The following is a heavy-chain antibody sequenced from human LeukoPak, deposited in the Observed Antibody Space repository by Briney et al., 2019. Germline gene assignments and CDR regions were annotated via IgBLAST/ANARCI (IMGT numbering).Heavy chain of an antibody. CDR3: AKTLAGSSTSARFDP. D-gene: IGHD2-2*01. J-gene: IGHJ5*02. Sequence: GGSLRLSCAASGFTFSSYAMSWVRQAPGKGLEWVSAISGSGGSTYYADSVKGRFTISRDNSKNTLYLQMNSLRAEDTAVYYCAKTLAGSSTSARFDPWGQGTLVTVSS. CDR1: GFTFSSYA. V-gene: IGHV3-23*01. CDR2: ISGSGGST.